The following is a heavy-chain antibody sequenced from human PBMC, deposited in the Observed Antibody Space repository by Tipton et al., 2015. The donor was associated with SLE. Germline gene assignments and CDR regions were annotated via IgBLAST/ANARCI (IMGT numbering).Heavy chain of an antibody. V-gene: IGHV3-30*04. CDR1: GFTFSTYA. CDR3: ARGGIESYYYYDMDV. D-gene: IGHD6-13*01. J-gene: IGHJ6*03. CDR2: ISYDGSNK. Sequence: SLRLSCAASGFTFSTYAMHWVRQAPGKGLEWVAVISYDGSNKYYADSVKGRFTISRDNSKNTLYLQMNSLRAEDTAVYYCARGGIESYYYYDMDVWGKGTTVTVSS.